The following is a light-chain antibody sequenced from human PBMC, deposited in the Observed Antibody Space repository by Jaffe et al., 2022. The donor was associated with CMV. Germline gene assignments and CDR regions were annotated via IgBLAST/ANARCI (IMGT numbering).Light chain of an antibody. CDR3: QQSYGPPRT. CDR1: QNINKY. CDR2: AAS. J-gene: IGKJ2*02. Sequence: DIQMTQSPSSLSASVGDRVTITCRASQNINKYLNWYQQKAGIAPKLLIYAASSLQSGVPSRFSGSGSGTDFTLTISSLQPEDFATYYCQQSYGPPRTFGQGTKLEIK. V-gene: IGKV1-39*01.